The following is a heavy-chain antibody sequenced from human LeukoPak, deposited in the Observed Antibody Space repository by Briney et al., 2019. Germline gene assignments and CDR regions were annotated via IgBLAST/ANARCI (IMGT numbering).Heavy chain of an antibody. CDR3: ARGLSPNRLLWFGESLPYYFDY. CDR1: GGSFSGYY. Sequence: SETLSLTCAVYGGSFSGYYWSWIRQPPGKGLEWIGEINHSGSTNYNPSLKSRVIISVDTSKNQFSLKLSSVTAADTAVYYCARGLSPNRLLWFGESLPYYFDYWGQGTLVTVSS. D-gene: IGHD3-10*01. J-gene: IGHJ4*02. V-gene: IGHV4-34*01. CDR2: INHSGST.